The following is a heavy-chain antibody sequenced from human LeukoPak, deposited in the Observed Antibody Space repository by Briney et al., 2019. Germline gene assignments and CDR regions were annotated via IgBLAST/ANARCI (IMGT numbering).Heavy chain of an antibody. CDR1: GVTFSSYA. V-gene: IGHV3-30*04. J-gene: IGHJ4*02. CDR2: ISYDGSNK. Sequence: GGSLTLSCAASGVTFSSYAMHWVRQAPGKGLEWVAVISYDGSNKYYADSVKGRFTISRDNCKSTLYLQMNSLRAEDTAVYYCARTDGYSTVTASLGYWGQGTLVTVSS. D-gene: IGHD4-17*01. CDR3: ARTDGYSTVTASLGY.